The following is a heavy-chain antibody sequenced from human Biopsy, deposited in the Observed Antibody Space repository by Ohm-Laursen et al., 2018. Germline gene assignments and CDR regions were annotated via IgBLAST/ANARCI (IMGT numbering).Heavy chain of an antibody. V-gene: IGHV4-31*03. J-gene: IGHJ4*02. CDR3: ARLGSGDYFPTFFDF. D-gene: IGHD5-12*01. Sequence: TLSLTCPVSGASINGGRYYWNWIRHHPGKGLEWIGNIFYSANTYYNPSLKSRVTISVDTSKNQFSLKLSSVTAADTAVYYCARLGSGDYFPTFFDFWGQGALVTVSS. CDR2: IFYSANT. CDR1: GASINGGRYY.